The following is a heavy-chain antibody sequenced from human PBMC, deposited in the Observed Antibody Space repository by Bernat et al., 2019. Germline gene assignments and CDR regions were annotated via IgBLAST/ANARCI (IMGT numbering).Heavy chain of an antibody. Sequence: EVQLVESGGGLVQPGGSLRLSCVASGFTFSSYEMNWVRQAPGKGLEWVSYISSAGGGSTIYYADSVKGRFPISRDNAKNSLYLQMNSLRADDTAVYYCAPYSIPGGCFDPWGRGTLVTVSS. V-gene: IGHV3-48*03. CDR3: APYSIPGGCFDP. D-gene: IGHD3-16*01. CDR2: ISSAGGGSTI. CDR1: GFTFSSYE. J-gene: IGHJ5*02.